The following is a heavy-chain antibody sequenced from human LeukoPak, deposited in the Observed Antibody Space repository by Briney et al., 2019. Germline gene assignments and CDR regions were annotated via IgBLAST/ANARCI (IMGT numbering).Heavy chain of an antibody. V-gene: IGHV3-30-3*01. D-gene: IGHD3-10*01. CDR1: GFTFSTYP. CDR3: ARSDYYGSGSRFDP. CDR2: ISYDGSNK. Sequence: TGGSLRLSCAASGFTFSTYPIHWVRQAPGKGLEWVAVISYDGSNKYYADSVKGRFTISRDNSKNTLYLQLNSLRAEDTAVYYCARSDYYGSGSRFDPWGQGTLVTVSS. J-gene: IGHJ5*02.